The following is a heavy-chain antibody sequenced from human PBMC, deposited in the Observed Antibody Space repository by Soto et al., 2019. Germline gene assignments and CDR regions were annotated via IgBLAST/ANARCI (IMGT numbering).Heavy chain of an antibody. CDR3: ARDQQESQLSFFFYGM. J-gene: IGHJ6*01. Sequence: PSETLSLTCAVYGGSFSYYWSWIRQPPGKGLEWIGEINHRRTTNYNPSLKSRATISVDTSKNQFSLKLSSVTAADTAVYYCARDQQESQLSFFFYGM. D-gene: IGHD6-13*01. CDR1: GGSFSYY. V-gene: IGHV4-34*01. CDR2: INHRRTT.